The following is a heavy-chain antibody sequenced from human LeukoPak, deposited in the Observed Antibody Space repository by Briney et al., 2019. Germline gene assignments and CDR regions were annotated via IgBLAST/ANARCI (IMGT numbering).Heavy chain of an antibody. CDR2: IYYSGST. CDR3: ARQALPSGYRHYWYFDL. D-gene: IGHD5-18*01. V-gene: IGHV4-59*01. Sequence: SETLSLTCTVSGGSISSYYWSWIRQPPEKGLEWIGYIYYSGSTNYNPSLKSRVTISVDTSKNQFSLKLSSVTAADTAVYYCARQALPSGYRHYWYFDLWGRGTLVTVSS. J-gene: IGHJ2*01. CDR1: GGSISSYY.